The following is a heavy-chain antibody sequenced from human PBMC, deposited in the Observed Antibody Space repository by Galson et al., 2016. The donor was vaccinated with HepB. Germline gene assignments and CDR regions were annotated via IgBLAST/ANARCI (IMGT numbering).Heavy chain of an antibody. Sequence: SVKVSCKASGYIFSNYWMHWVRQAPGQGLEWMGIINPNGDVTQYAQKFQGRVTITRDTSTRAVYMELSSLRSEDTAVYFCARDNSVLTTAWWFDPWGQGTLRTVSS. V-gene: IGHV1-46*01. CDR2: INPNGDVT. CDR1: GYIFSNYW. J-gene: IGHJ5*02. CDR3: ARDNSVLTTAWWFDP. D-gene: IGHD2-21*02.